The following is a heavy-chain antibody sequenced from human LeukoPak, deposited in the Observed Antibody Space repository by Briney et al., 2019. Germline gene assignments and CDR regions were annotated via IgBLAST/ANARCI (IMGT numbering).Heavy chain of an antibody. CDR2: ISSTSHHI. Sequence: PGGSLRLSCAASGFTFSTYSMSWVRQPPGKGLEWVSSISSTSHHIYYADSVKGRFTISRDNAKNSLYLQINSLRAEDTAMYYCATGLAAYQNGDADYWGQGTLVTVSS. CDR1: GFTFSTYS. V-gene: IGHV3-21*01. CDR3: ATGLAAYQNGDADY. J-gene: IGHJ4*02. D-gene: IGHD6-6*01.